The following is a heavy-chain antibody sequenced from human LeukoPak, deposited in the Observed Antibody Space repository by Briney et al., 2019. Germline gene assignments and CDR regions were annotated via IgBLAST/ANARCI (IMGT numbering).Heavy chain of an antibody. CDR3: ARDSGSYYSTDYYFDY. Sequence: PSETLSLTCAVSGGSISNYYWSWIRQPPGKGLEWIGYIYYSGSTNYNPSLKSRVTMSVDPSKNQFSLKLSSVTAADTAVYYCARDSGSYYSTDYYFDYWGQGTLVTVSS. CDR2: IYYSGST. J-gene: IGHJ4*02. V-gene: IGHV4-59*01. CDR1: GGSISNYY. D-gene: IGHD3-10*01.